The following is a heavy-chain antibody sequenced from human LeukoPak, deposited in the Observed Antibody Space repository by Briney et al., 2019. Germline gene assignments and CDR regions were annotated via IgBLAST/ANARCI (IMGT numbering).Heavy chain of an antibody. V-gene: IGHV4-39*02. D-gene: IGHD3-3*01. CDR3: ARDASWSGYYNSGLDY. J-gene: IGHJ4*02. CDR1: GGSISSSSYF. Sequence: SETLSLTCTVSGGSISSSSYFWGWIRQPPGKGLEWIGSIYSSGITYYNPSLKSRVTISVDTSKNQFSLKLSSATAADTAVYYCARDASWSGYYNSGLDYWGQGTLVTVSS. CDR2: IYSSGIT.